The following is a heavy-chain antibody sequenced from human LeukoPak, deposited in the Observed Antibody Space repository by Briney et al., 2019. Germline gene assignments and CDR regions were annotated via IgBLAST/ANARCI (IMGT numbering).Heavy chain of an antibody. CDR2: FDPEDGET. Sequence: ASVKVSCKVSGYTLTELSMHWVRQAPGKGLEWMGGFDPEDGETIYAQKFQGRVTMTEDTSTDTAYMELSSLRSEDTAVYYCATNGRLGRITMMVTWGQGTLVTVSS. CDR3: ATNGRLGRITMMVT. V-gene: IGHV1-24*01. J-gene: IGHJ4*02. CDR1: GYTLTELS. D-gene: IGHD3-22*01.